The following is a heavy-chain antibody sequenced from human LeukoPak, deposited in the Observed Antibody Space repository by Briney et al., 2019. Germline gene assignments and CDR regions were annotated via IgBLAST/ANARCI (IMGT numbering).Heavy chain of an antibody. CDR1: GFTFSTYA. CDR2: ISYGGNNK. CDR3: ARVRGTTVTTWGHYFDY. V-gene: IGHV3-30-3*01. D-gene: IGHD4-17*01. Sequence: PGGSLRLSCAASGFTFSTYAMEWVRQAPGRGLEWVAVISYGGNNKYYADSVKGRFTISKDNSKNTLYLQMNSLRAEDTAVYYCARVRGTTVTTWGHYFDYWGQGTLVTVSS. J-gene: IGHJ4*02.